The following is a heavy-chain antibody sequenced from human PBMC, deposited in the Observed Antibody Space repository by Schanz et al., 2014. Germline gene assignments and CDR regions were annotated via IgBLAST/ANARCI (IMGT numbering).Heavy chain of an antibody. D-gene: IGHD2-8*01. V-gene: IGHV3-74*01. CDR3: TTDNGHFAFDF. J-gene: IGHJ3*01. Sequence: EVQLLESGGGLVQPGGSLRLSCAASGFTFSSYWMHWVRQVPGKGLVWVSRIKSDGSSTSYADSVKGRFTISRDNAKNTLYLQMNSLETEDTAVYYCTTDNGHFAFDFWGQGTMVTVSS. CDR1: GFTFSSYW. CDR2: IKSDGSST.